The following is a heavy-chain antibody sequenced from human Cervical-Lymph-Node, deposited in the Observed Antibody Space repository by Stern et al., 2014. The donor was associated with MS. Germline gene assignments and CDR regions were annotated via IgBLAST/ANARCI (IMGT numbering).Heavy chain of an antibody. J-gene: IGHJ4*02. V-gene: IGHV1-69*01. CDR1: GGPFSTYA. Sequence: VQLVESGAEVKKPGSSVKVSCQASGGPFSTYAINWVRQAPGQGLEWMGGIIPIFGTANSAQNFQGRVTITADESSSTAYMELSSLRSEDTAVYYCARDSERMTYLDYWGQGTLVTVSS. D-gene: IGHD1-1*01. CDR2: IIPIFGTA. CDR3: ARDSERMTYLDY.